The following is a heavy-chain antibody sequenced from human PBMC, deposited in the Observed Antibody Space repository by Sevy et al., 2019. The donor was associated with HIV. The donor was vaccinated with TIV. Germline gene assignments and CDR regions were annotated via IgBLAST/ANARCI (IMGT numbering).Heavy chain of an antibody. Sequence: GESLKISCQTSGYRFISYWIGWVRQTPGKGLEWMGIIYPEDSETRYSPSFEGQLTISADKSISTVFLQWRSLKASDTAIYYCARLSGDGSGSWAFGMDVWGQGTMVTVSS. CDR3: ARLSGDGSGSWAFGMDV. D-gene: IGHD3-10*01. CDR2: IYPEDSET. J-gene: IGHJ6*02. CDR1: GYRFISYW. V-gene: IGHV5-51*01.